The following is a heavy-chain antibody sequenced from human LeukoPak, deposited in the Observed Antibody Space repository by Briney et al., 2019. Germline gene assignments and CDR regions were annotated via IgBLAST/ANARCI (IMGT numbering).Heavy chain of an antibody. V-gene: IGHV3-7*01. CDR3: ARDFGAHVAMVDY. CDR2: IKQDGSEK. Sequence: GGSLRLSCAASGFTVSSNYMSWVRQAPGKGLEWVANIKQDGSEKYYVDSVKGRFTISRDNAKNSLYLQMNSLRAEDTAVYYCARDFGAHVAMVDYWGQGTLVTVSS. D-gene: IGHD5-18*01. J-gene: IGHJ4*02. CDR1: GFTVSSNY.